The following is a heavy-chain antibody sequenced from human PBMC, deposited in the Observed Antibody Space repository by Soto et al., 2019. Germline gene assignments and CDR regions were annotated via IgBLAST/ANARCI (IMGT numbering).Heavy chain of an antibody. Sequence: SDTLSLTCTPSARSISCRIFHWGCLGQPPADGLERIGSIYYSGSHYYSPSLKRQVTISVDTSKNQFPLKLSSATAADTAVYYCARKVRAAVTDWWFDPWGQGTRVT. CDR2: IYYSGSH. V-gene: IGHV4-39*01. J-gene: IGHJ5*02. D-gene: IGHD6-13*01. CDR1: ARSISCRIFH. CDR3: ARKVRAAVTDWWFDP.